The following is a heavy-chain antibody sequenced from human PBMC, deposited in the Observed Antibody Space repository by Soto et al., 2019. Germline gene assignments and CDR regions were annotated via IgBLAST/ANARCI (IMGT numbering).Heavy chain of an antibody. Sequence: PGESLKISCKGPGYTFTDYWIGWVRQLPGKGLEWMGIIYPGDSDTRYSPSFQGHVTITVDKSNNTTYLQWSSLKASDTATYYCARHLGVAVAGTRWYFDLWGRGTLVTVS. CDR1: GYTFTDYW. CDR2: IYPGDSDT. D-gene: IGHD6-19*01. CDR3: ARHLGVAVAGTRWYFDL. V-gene: IGHV5-51*01. J-gene: IGHJ2*01.